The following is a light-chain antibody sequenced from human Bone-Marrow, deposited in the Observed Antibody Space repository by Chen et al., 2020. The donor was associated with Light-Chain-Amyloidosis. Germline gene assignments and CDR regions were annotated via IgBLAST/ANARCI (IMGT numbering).Light chain of an antibody. CDR1: NIGSTR. CDR2: DDS. CDR3: QVWDRSSDRPV. Sequence: SYVLTQPSSVSVAPGQTATIACGGNNIGSTRVSWYQQTPGQAPLLVVYDDSDRPSGIPERWSGSNSGNTATLTISRVEAGDEADYYCQVWDRSSDRPVFGGGTKLTVL. V-gene: IGLV3-21*02. J-gene: IGLJ3*02.